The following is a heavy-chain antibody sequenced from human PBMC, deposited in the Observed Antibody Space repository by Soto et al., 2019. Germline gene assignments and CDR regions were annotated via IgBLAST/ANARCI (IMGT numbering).Heavy chain of an antibody. Sequence: VQLQESGPGLVKPSETLSLTCTVSGGSISSYYWSWIRQPPGKGLEWIGYIYYSGSTNYNPSLKIRVTISVDTSKNQFSLKLSSVTAADTAVYYCARVSGIAAAGKAWYFDLWGRGSLVTVSS. CDR2: IYYSGST. V-gene: IGHV4-59*01. D-gene: IGHD6-13*01. CDR1: GGSISSYY. CDR3: ARVSGIAAAGKAWYFDL. J-gene: IGHJ2*01.